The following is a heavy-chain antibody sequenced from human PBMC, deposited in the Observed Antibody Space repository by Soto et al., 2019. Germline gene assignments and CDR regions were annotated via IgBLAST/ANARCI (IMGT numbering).Heavy chain of an antibody. V-gene: IGHV4-30-4*01. CDR1: GGSISSGDYY. D-gene: IGHD3-3*01. J-gene: IGHJ6*02. CDR2: IYYSGST. Sequence: SETLSLTCTVSGGSISSGDYYWSWIRQPPGKGLEWIGYIYYSGSTYYNPSLKSRVTISVDTSKNQFSLKLSSVTAADTAVYYYARVAVDFWSGYYRAGPIQNYGMDVWGQGTTVTVSS. CDR3: ARVAVDFWSGYYRAGPIQNYGMDV.